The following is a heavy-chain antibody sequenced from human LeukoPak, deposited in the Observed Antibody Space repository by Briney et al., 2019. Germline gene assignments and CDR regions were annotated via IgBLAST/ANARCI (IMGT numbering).Heavy chain of an antibody. Sequence: ASVKVSCKASGYTFTSYGISWVRQAPGQGLEWMGWINAGNGNTKYSQKFQGRVTITRDTSASTAYMELSSLRSEDTAVYYCARWGSGWDLFDYWGQGTLVTVSS. V-gene: IGHV1-3*01. D-gene: IGHD6-19*01. CDR1: GYTFTSYG. CDR2: INAGNGNT. CDR3: ARWGSGWDLFDY. J-gene: IGHJ4*02.